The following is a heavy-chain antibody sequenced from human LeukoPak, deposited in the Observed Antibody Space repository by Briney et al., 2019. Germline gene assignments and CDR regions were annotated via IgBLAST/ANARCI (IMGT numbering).Heavy chain of an antibody. CDR3: ARHVDCSSASCPYFDY. J-gene: IGHJ4*02. CDR2: IYYSGST. CDR1: GGSISSSIYY. V-gene: IGHV4-39*01. D-gene: IGHD2-2*01. Sequence: SETLSLTCTVSGGSISSSIYYWGWIRQPPGKGLKWIGSIYYSGSTYYNPSLKSRVTISVDTSKNQFSLKLSSVTAADTAVYYCARHVDCSSASCPYFDYWGQGTLVTVSS.